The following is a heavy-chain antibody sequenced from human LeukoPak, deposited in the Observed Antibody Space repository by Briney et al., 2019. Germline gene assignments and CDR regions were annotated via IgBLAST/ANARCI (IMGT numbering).Heavy chain of an antibody. V-gene: IGHV3-23*01. J-gene: IGHJ4*02. CDR1: GFTFSNYW. Sequence: GGSLRLSCAASGFTFSNYWMSWVRQAPGKGLEWVSAISGSGGSTYYADSVKGRFTISRDNSKNTLYLQMNSLRAEDTAVYYCANDLFGYFDYWGQGTLVTVSS. CDR2: ISGSGGST. CDR3: ANDLFGYFDY. D-gene: IGHD3-10*01.